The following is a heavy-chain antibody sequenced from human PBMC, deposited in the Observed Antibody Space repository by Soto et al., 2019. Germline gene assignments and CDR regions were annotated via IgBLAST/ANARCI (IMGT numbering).Heavy chain of an antibody. V-gene: IGHV1-8*01. J-gene: IGHJ4*02. D-gene: IGHD2-2*01. CDR2: MNPNSGNT. CDR3: ARGSGGIVVVPAAPDY. CDR1: GYTFTSYD. Sequence: ASVKVSCKASGYTFTSYDINWVRQATGQGLEWMGWMNPNSGNTGYAQKFQGRVTMTRNTSISTAYMELSSLRSEDTAVYYCARGSGGIVVVPAAPDYWGQGTLVTVSS.